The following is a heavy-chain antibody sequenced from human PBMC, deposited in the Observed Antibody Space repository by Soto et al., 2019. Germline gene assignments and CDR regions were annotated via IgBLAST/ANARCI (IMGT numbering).Heavy chain of an antibody. J-gene: IGHJ4*02. CDR3: ARAPLLPPHCTNGVCYLDY. D-gene: IGHD2-8*01. Sequence: QVQLQESGPGLVKPSQTLSLTCTVSGGSISSGGYYWSWIRQHPGKGLEWIGYIYYSGSTYYNPSLKSRVTISVDTSKNQFSLKLSSVTAADTAVYYCARAPLLPPHCTNGVCYLDYWGQGTLVTVSS. CDR2: IYYSGST. CDR1: GGSISSGGYY. V-gene: IGHV4-31*03.